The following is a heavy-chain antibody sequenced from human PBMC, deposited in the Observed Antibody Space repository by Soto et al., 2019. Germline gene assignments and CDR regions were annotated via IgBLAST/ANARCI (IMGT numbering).Heavy chain of an antibody. CDR2: IIPILGIA. D-gene: IGHD2-15*01. CDR1: GGTFSSYT. CDR3: ARAAPHATTRCRGWYYYYMDV. V-gene: IGHV1-69*02. Sequence: QVQLVQSGAEVKKPGSSVKVSCKASGGTFSSYTISWVRQAPGQGLEWMGRIIPILGIANYAQKFQGRVTMTADKSTGTASMQLRSLSPEDTAVGFGARAAPHATTRCRGWYYYYMDVWGKGTTVRVS. J-gene: IGHJ6*03.